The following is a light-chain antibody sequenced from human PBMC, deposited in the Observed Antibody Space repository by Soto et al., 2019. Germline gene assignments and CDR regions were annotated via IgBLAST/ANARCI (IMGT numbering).Light chain of an antibody. Sequence: EIVLTQSPGTLSLSPGERATLSCRASQSLTSSYLAWYQQKPGQAPRLLIYDASSRATGIPDRFSGSGSGTDFTLTISRLEPEDFAVYYCQHYESSPRSYTFGQGTKLQIK. CDR3: QHYESSPRSYT. CDR2: DAS. CDR1: QSLTSSY. V-gene: IGKV3-20*01. J-gene: IGKJ2*01.